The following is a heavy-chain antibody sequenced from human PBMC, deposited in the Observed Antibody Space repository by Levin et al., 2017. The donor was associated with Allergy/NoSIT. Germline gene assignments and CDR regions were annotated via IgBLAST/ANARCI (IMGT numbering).Heavy chain of an antibody. CDR1: GGTISSHG. CDR3: ARDLVMAKTSITSEGYYYGMDV. D-gene: IGHD5-24*01. CDR2: IIPILGTT. V-gene: IGHV1-69*04. Sequence: PGESLKISCKASGGTISSHGISWVRQAPGQGLKWMGRIIPILGTTNYAQTFQDRVTITADTSTSTVYMEVSSLRSEDTAVYFCARDLVMAKTSITSEGYYYGMDVWGQGTTVTVSS. J-gene: IGHJ6*02.